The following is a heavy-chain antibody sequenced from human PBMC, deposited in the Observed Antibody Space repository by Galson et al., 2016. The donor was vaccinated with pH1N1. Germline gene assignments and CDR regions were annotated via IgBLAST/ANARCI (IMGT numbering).Heavy chain of an antibody. Sequence: QSGAEVKKPGDSLKIPCKASGYSFTNYWIGWVRQMPGKGLEWMGIIYPADSDTRYSTSFQGQVTISADSSISTTYLRWSSLKASDTAMYYCARQGGHVRAGSDAFDIWGQGTMVTVSS. V-gene: IGHV5-51*01. D-gene: IGHD2-15*01. CDR3: ARQGGHVRAGSDAFDI. J-gene: IGHJ3*02. CDR2: IYPADSDT. CDR1: GYSFTNYW.